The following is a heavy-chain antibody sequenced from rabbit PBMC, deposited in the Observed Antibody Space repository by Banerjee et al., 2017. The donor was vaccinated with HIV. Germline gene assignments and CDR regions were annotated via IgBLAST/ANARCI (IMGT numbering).Heavy chain of an antibody. J-gene: IGHJ4*01. CDR2: IGVDSGST. V-gene: IGHV1S40*01. D-gene: IGHD4-1*01. CDR3: TRSQVAGAFDL. CDR1: GSDISSYS. Sequence: QSLEESGGDLVKPGASLTLTCTASGSDISSYSMCWVRQAPGKGLEWIGCIGVDSGSTYYASWVKSRFTISKTSSNTAFLQMTSLADADTATYFCTRSQVAGAFDLWGPGTLVTVS.